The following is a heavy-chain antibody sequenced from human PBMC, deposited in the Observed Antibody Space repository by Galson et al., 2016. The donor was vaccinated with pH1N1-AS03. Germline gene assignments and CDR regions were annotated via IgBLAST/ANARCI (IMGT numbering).Heavy chain of an antibody. V-gene: IGHV3-7*01. D-gene: IGHD1-26*01. J-gene: IGHJ4*02. CDR3: VKGGTNFDS. CDR1: GFTFSSSW. CDR2: IRQDGSDK. Sequence: LRLSCAASGFTFSSSWMSWVRQAPGKGLEWVANIRQDGSDKYYVDSVRGRFTISRDNAKNSPYLQMNSLRAEDTAVYYCVKGGTNFDSWGQGTLVTVSS.